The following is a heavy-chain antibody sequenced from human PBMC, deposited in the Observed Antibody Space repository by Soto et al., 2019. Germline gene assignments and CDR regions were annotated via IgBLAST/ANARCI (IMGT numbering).Heavy chain of an antibody. CDR1: GFTFSSYA. CDR2: ISGSGGST. Sequence: EVQLLESGGGLGRPGGSLRPSCAASGFTFSSYAMSWVRQAPGKGLEWVSAISGSGGSTYYADSVKGRFTISRDNSKHMLDLQMNSLRAQDTGVYYCAKDRVRLDLQTYYYDMDVWGKGTTVTVSS. D-gene: IGHD1-1*01. V-gene: IGHV3-23*01. J-gene: IGHJ6*03. CDR3: AKDRVRLDLQTYYYDMDV.